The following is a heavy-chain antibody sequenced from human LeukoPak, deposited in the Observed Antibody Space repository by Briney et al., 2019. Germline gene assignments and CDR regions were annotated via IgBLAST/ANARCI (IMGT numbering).Heavy chain of an antibody. CDR3: AKGSSDNFYYYYGMDV. Sequence: GGSLRLSCAASGFTFSSYGMHWVRQAPGKGLEWVAVISYDGSNKYYADSVKGRFTISRDSSKNTLYLQMNSLRAEDTAVYYCAKGSSDNFYYYYGMDVWGQGTTVTVSS. D-gene: IGHD1-20*01. CDR1: GFTFSSYG. J-gene: IGHJ6*02. V-gene: IGHV3-30*18. CDR2: ISYDGSNK.